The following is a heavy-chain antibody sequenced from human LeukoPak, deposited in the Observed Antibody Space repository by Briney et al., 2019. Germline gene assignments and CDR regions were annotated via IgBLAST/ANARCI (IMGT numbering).Heavy chain of an antibody. CDR1: GGSISSYY. CDR3: ARVALQRRAFDI. V-gene: IGHV4-59*01. J-gene: IGHJ3*02. D-gene: IGHD4-11*01. Sequence: SETLSLTCTVSGGSISSYYWSWIRQPPGKGLEWIGYIYYSGSTNYNPSLKSRVTISVDTSKNQFSLKLSSVTAADTAVYYCARVALQRRAFDIWGQGTMVTVS. CDR2: IYYSGST.